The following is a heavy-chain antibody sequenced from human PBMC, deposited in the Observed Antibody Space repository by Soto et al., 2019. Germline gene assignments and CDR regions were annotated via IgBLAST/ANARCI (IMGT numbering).Heavy chain of an antibody. CDR2: IYYTGST. Sequence: SETLSLTCAVSGGTTNSGGYYWSWIRQHPGEGLEWIGHIYYTGSTSYNPSLKSRVTISIDTSKNQFSLKLSSATAADTALYYCARFCFSTSCPWYTFHIWGQGTMVTVSS. J-gene: IGHJ3*02. CDR1: GGTTNSGGYY. V-gene: IGHV4-31*11. CDR3: ARFCFSTSCPWYTFHI. D-gene: IGHD2-2*01.